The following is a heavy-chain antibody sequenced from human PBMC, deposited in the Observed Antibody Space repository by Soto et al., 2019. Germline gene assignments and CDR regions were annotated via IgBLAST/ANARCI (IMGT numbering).Heavy chain of an antibody. Sequence: EVQLLESGGGLIQPGGSLRLSCGASGFTFSSYAMTWVRQAPGKGLEWVSTISGTGTTTYYADSVKGRFTISRDNSKNALYLQMNSLRTEDTAVYYCVKAVYLLDFDYWGQGTLVTFSS. CDR2: ISGTGTTT. D-gene: IGHD2-8*01. CDR3: VKAVYLLDFDY. V-gene: IGHV3-23*01. J-gene: IGHJ4*02. CDR1: GFTFSSYA.